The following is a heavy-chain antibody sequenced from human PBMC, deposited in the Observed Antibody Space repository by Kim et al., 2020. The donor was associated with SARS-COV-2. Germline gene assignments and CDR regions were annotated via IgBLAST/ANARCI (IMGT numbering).Heavy chain of an antibody. D-gene: IGHD6-25*01. CDR1: GFTFSYYW. J-gene: IGHJ4*02. CDR3: VKHSGQYFDF. V-gene: IGHV3-7*01. CDR2: LNEGGSEK. Sequence: GGSLRLSCAASGFTFSYYWMSWVRQAPGKGLEWVANLNEGGSEKFYEDSVIGRFTISRDNAKRSVHLQMDGLRVEDTAVYFCVKHSGQYFDFWAQGTLVT.